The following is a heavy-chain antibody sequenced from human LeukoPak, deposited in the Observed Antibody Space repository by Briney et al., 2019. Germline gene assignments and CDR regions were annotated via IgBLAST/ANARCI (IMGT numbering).Heavy chain of an antibody. D-gene: IGHD1-26*01. CDR2: IYHSGST. CDR1: GYSISSGYY. CDR3: ARRRFFWELFFDY. J-gene: IGHJ4*02. V-gene: IGHV4-38-2*02. Sequence: SETLSLTCTVSGYSISSGYYWGWIRPPPGKGLEWIGSIYHSGSTYYNPSLKSRVTISVDTSKNQFSLKLSSVTAADTAVYYCARRRFFWELFFDYWGQGTLVTVSS.